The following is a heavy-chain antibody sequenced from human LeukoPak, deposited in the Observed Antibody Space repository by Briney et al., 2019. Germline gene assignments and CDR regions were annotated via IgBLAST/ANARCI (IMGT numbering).Heavy chain of an antibody. D-gene: IGHD6-19*01. CDR3: ARQITYNSGWYER. V-gene: IGHV5-51*01. CDR2: IYPGDSDT. CDR1: GYTFTSYW. J-gene: IGHJ5*02. Sequence: GESLKISCKGSGYTFTSYWIGWVRQMPGKGLEWMGIIYPGDSDTRYSPSFQGQVIISADKSISTAYLQWNSLKASDTAMYYCARQITYNSGWYERWGQGTLVTVSS.